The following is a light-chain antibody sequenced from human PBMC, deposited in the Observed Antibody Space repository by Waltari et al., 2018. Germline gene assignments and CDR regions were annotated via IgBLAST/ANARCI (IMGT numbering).Light chain of an antibody. V-gene: IGLV3-19*01. CDR3: LSRDTTSTRV. CDR2: GQD. Sequence: SSELTQDPAVSVALGQTVSMPCTGDSLRSYYASWYQQRPGQAPILILYGQDNRPSGIPDRFSGSTSGNTASLTITGAQAEDEADYYCLSRDTTSTRVFGGGTRLTV. CDR1: SLRSYY. J-gene: IGLJ3*02.